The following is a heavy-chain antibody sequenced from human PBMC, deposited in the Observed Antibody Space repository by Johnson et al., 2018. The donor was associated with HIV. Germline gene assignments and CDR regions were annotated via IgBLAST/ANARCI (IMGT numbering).Heavy chain of an antibody. J-gene: IGHJ3*02. CDR1: RFTFSYYG. CDR3: AKDGDDGDGPDGTKGAFDI. D-gene: IGHD5-24*01. Sequence: HVQLVESGGGVVQPGGSLRLSCSASRFTFSYYGMHWVRQAPGKGLEWVTFIRFNGSHKYYADSVKGRFTISRDDARNTLYLQMNSLRIEDTGLYYCAKDGDDGDGPDGTKGAFDIWGQGTMVTVSS. V-gene: IGHV3-30*02. CDR2: IRFNGSHK.